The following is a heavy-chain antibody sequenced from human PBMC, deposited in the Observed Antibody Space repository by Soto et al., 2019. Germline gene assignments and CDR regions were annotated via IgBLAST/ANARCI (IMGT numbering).Heavy chain of an antibody. V-gene: IGHV1-18*04. CDR1: GYTFSNYG. Sequence: QVQLVQSGAEVQKPGASVKVSCKASGYTFSNYGIGSVRQAPGQGLEWMGWIRSYTDDTHYAQKFQGRVTMTADTSTTTAYMDLSNLTSDDAAVYFCARRSGTTIFDYWGPGTRVIVSS. CDR2: IRSYTDDT. D-gene: IGHD1-1*01. CDR3: ARRSGTTIFDY. J-gene: IGHJ4*02.